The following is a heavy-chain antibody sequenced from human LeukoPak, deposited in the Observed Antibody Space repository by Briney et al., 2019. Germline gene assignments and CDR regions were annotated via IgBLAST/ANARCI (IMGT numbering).Heavy chain of an antibody. CDR1: GGSISSSSYY. Sequence: PSETLSLTCTVSGGSISSSSYYWGWIRQPPGKGLEWIGSNYYSGSTYYNPSLKSRVTISVDTSKNQFSLKLSSVTAADTAVYYCARLVGYYDSSGYYYFDYWGQGTLVTVSS. D-gene: IGHD3-22*01. CDR3: ARLVGYYDSSGYYYFDY. J-gene: IGHJ4*02. CDR2: NYYSGST. V-gene: IGHV4-39*01.